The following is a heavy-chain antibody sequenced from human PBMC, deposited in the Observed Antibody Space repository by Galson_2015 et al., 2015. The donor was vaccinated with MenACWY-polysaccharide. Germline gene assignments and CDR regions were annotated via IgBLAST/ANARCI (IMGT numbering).Heavy chain of an antibody. CDR3: ARAPTPYCSSTSCFNKYAFDV. J-gene: IGHJ3*01. D-gene: IGHD2-2*01. Sequence: TCTVSGGSINSRSYHWGWIRQPPGKGLEWIGIIYYRGNTYYNPSLESRVTISVDTSNNQFSLMLSSVTAADTALYYCARAPTPYCSSTSCFNKYAFDVWGQGTMVTVSS. CDR2: IYYRGNT. V-gene: IGHV4-39*01. CDR1: GGSINSRSYH.